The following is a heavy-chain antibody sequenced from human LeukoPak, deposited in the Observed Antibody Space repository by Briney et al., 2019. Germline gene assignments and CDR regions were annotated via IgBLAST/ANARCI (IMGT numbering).Heavy chain of an antibody. CDR1: GFTFSSYG. CDR2: ISGSGGST. V-gene: IGHV3-23*01. D-gene: IGHD3-9*01. Sequence: GGSLRLSCAASGFTFSSYGMSWVRQAPGKGLEWVSAISGSGGSTYYADSVKGRFTISRDNSKNTLYLQMNSLRAEDTAVYYCAKGGHWLLSAFDIWGQGTMVTVSS. J-gene: IGHJ3*02. CDR3: AKGGHWLLSAFDI.